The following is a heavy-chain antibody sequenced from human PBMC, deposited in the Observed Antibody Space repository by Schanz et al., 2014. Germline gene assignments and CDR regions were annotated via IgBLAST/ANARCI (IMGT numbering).Heavy chain of an antibody. CDR2: ISSSSSYI. CDR3: AKGMGYCSGGTCYGCYYYGLDV. CDR1: GFTFSSYS. Sequence: EVQLLESGGGLVQPGGSLRLSCAASGFTFSSYSMNWVRQAPGKGLEWVSSISSSSSYIYYADSVKGRFTISRDNSKNTLYRQMNSLSADDTAVFYCAKGMGYCSGGTCYGCYYYGLDVWGQGATVTVSS. V-gene: IGHV3-21*04. J-gene: IGHJ6*02. D-gene: IGHD2-15*01.